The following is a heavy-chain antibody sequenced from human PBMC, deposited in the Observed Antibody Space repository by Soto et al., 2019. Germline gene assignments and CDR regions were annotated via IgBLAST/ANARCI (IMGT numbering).Heavy chain of an antibody. CDR3: ARDLGGRTLSWFYFDN. J-gene: IGHJ4*02. V-gene: IGHV4-61*01. Sequence: QVQLNESGPGLVKPSATLSLSCTVSGGSVNSGSYYWAWIRQPPGKVLEWIGHISYSGKTDYSPSLRSRVTLSRDTSKNQFSLRLTSVTAADTAVYYCARDLGGRTLSWFYFDNWGQGTLVTVS. D-gene: IGHD2-15*01. CDR1: GGSVNSGSYY. CDR2: ISYSGKT.